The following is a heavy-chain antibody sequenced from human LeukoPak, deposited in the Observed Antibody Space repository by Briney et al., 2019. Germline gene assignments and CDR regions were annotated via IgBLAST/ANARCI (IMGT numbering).Heavy chain of an antibody. CDR3: ARVVDTTAAGGQFDC. CDR2: IHYSGNT. D-gene: IGHD6-13*01. V-gene: IGHV4-31*11. CDR1: GGSISSGGYS. Sequence: SQTLSLTCAVSGGSISSGGYSWSWIRQHPGKGLEWIGYIHYSGNTYYNTSLMSRVIISIDTSKNEFSLKLSAVTVADTAVYYCARVVDTTAAGGQFDCWGQGALVTVSS. J-gene: IGHJ4*02.